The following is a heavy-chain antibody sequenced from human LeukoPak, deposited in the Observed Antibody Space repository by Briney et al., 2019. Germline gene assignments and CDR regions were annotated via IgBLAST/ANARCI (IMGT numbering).Heavy chain of an antibody. Sequence: GGSLRLSCAASGFTFSDYYMSWIRQAPGKGLEGVSYISSSGSTIYYADSVKGRFTISRDNAKNSLYLQMNSLRAEDTAVYYCARTIVPAAEPEYFQHWGQGTLVTVSS. V-gene: IGHV3-11*01. CDR1: GFTFSDYY. CDR2: ISSSGSTI. J-gene: IGHJ1*01. D-gene: IGHD2-2*01. CDR3: ARTIVPAAEPEYFQH.